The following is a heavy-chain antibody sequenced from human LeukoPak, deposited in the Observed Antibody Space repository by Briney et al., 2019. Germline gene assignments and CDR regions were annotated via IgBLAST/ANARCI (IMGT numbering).Heavy chain of an antibody. CDR3: ARDSMQTDTMVRAGGY. D-gene: IGHD3-10*01. V-gene: IGHV1-18*04. Sequence: ASVKVSCKASGYTFTSYGISWVRQAPGQGLEWMGWISAYNGNTNYAQKLQGRVTMTTDTSTSTGYMELRSLRSDDTAVYYCARDSMQTDTMVRAGGYWGQGTLVTVSS. J-gene: IGHJ4*02. CDR1: GYTFTSYG. CDR2: ISAYNGNT.